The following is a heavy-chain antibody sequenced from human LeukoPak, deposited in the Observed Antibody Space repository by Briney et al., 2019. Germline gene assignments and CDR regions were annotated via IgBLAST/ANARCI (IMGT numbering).Heavy chain of an antibody. CDR3: ARDEHSFYYGMDV. V-gene: IGHV6-1*01. CDR1: GDSVSTNSAA. Sequence: SQTLSLTCAISGDSVSTNSAAWNWIRQSPSRGLEWLGRTYYRSKWYSDYAVSVKGRITTNPDTSKNQFSLQLNSVTPEDTAVYYCARDEHSFYYGMDVWGQGTTVTVSS. J-gene: IGHJ6*02. CDR2: TYYRSKWYS.